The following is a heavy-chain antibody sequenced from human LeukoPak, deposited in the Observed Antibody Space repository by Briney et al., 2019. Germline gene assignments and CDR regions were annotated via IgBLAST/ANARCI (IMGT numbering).Heavy chain of an antibody. D-gene: IGHD3-22*01. J-gene: IGHJ4*02. CDR1: GYTFTSYD. Sequence: ASVKVSCKASGYTFTSYDINWVRQATGQGLEWMGWMNPNSGNTGYAQKFQGRVTMTRNTSISTAYMELSSLRSEDTAVYYCARGDGYYYDSSGYYVWGQGTLVTVSS. V-gene: IGHV1-8*01. CDR2: MNPNSGNT. CDR3: ARGDGYYYDSSGYYV.